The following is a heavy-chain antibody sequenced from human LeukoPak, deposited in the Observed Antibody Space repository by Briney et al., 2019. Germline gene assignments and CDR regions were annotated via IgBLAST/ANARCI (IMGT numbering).Heavy chain of an antibody. D-gene: IGHD2-21*01. Sequence: GGSLRLSCVASGFTFDDFTMHWVRHRPGKGLEWVSLISWDSSSTYFTDSVKGRFTIARDNTKNSLYLQMNSLTTEDTAFYYCAKDGRQGAYDVWGQGTLVTVS. CDR3: AKDGRQGAYDV. CDR2: ISWDSSST. CDR1: GFTFDDFT. V-gene: IGHV3-43*01. J-gene: IGHJ3*01.